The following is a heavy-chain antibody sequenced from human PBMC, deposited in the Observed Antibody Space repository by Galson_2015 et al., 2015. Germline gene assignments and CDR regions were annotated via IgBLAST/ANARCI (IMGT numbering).Heavy chain of an antibody. J-gene: IGHJ3*02. D-gene: IGHD3-10*01. CDR2: SNAGNGNT. Sequence: SVKVSCKASGYTFTSYAMHWVRQAPGQRLEWMGWSNAGNGNTKYSQKFQGRVTITRDTSASTAYMELSSLRSEDTAVYYCARDDQYYYGSGGFDIWGQGTMVTVSS. CDR3: ARDDQYYYGSGGFDI. CDR1: GYTFTSYA. V-gene: IGHV1-3*01.